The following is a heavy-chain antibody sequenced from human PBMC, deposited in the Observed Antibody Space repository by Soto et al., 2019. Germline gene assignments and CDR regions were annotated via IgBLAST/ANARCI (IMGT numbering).Heavy chain of an antibody. Sequence: PSETLSLTCAVYGGSFSGYYWSWIRQPPGKGLEWIGEINHSGSTNYNPSLKRRVTISVDTSKDQFSLKLSSVTAADTAVYYCARVGPGCSSTSCYGVYYYMDVWGKGTTVTVSS. CDR2: INHSGST. V-gene: IGHV4-34*01. CDR3: ARVGPGCSSTSCYGVYYYMDV. J-gene: IGHJ6*03. D-gene: IGHD2-2*01. CDR1: GGSFSGYY.